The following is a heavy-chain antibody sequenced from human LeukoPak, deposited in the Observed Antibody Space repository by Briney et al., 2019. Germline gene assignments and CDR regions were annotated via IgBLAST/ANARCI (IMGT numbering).Heavy chain of an antibody. D-gene: IGHD6-6*01. CDR2: VSESGGGT. Sequence: GGSLRLSCVASGFTFSTYAMGWVRQVPGKGLEWVSSVSESGGGTYYADSVKGRFTISRDNSKDTLSLQMNSLRAEDTAVYYCAKAPRYSGSSYWGQGTLVTVSS. CDR1: GFTFSTYA. CDR3: AKAPRYSGSSY. J-gene: IGHJ4*02. V-gene: IGHV3-23*01.